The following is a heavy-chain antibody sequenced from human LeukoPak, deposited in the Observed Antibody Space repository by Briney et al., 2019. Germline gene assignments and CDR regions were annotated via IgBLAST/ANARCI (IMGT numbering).Heavy chain of an antibody. V-gene: IGHV3-53*01. J-gene: IGHJ4*02. CDR3: SREIVGLRVFDY. D-gene: IGHD4-17*01. CDR2: IYSGGTI. Sequence: GGSLRLSCAASGFTVSSSSMSWVRQAPGKGLQWVSVIYSGGTIYYADSVKGRFTISRDFSKNMLYLQMNSPRAEDTAVYYCSREIVGLRVFDYWGQGTLVTVSS. CDR1: GFTVSSSS.